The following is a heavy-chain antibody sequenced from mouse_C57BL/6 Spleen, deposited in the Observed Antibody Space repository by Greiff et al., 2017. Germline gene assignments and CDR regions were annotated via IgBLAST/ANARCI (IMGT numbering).Heavy chain of an antibody. D-gene: IGHD1-1*01. J-gene: IGHJ2*01. CDR2: IYPGSGST. CDR3: ARERNYYGSSSDY. CDR1: GYTFTRYW. Sequence: QVQLQQPGAELVKPGASVKMSCKASGYTFTRYWITWVKQRPGQGLEWIGDIYPGSGSTNYNEKFKSKATLTVDTSSSTAYMQLSSLTSEDSAVYYCARERNYYGSSSDYWGQGTTLTVSS. V-gene: IGHV1-55*01.